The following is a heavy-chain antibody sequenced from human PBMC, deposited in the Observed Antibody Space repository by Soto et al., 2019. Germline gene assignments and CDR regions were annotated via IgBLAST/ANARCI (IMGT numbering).Heavy chain of an antibody. CDR3: ARRSSGWYFDY. CDR1: GFTFSSYA. CDR2: ISGSGGST. J-gene: IGHJ4*02. D-gene: IGHD6-19*01. Sequence: EVQVLESGEGLVQPGGSLRLSCAASGFTFSSYAMNWVRQAPGKGLEWVSVISGSGGSTYYADSVKGRFTISRDNSKNTLYLQMNSLRAEDTAVYYCARRSSGWYFDYWGQGTLVTVSS. V-gene: IGHV3-23*01.